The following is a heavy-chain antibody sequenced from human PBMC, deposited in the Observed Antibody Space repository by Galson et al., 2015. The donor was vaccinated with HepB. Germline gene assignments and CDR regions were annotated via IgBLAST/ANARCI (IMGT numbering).Heavy chain of an antibody. CDR2: ISYDGSNK. V-gene: IGHV3-30*04. CDR1: GFTFSSYA. Sequence: SLRLSCAASGFTFSSYAMHWVRQAPGKGLEWVAVISYDGSNKYYADSVKGRFTISRDNSKNTLYLQMNSLRAEDTAVYYCAESGYSYGYLGYWGQGTLVTVSS. J-gene: IGHJ4*02. CDR3: AESGYSYGYLGY. D-gene: IGHD5-18*01.